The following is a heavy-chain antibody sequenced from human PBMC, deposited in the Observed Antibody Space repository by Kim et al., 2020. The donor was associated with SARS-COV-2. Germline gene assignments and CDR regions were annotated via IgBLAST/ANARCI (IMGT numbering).Heavy chain of an antibody. D-gene: IGHD2-15*01. Sequence: TNYNPSLKRRVTISVDTSKNQFSLKLSSVTAADTAVYYCASILFSDAFDIWGQGTMVTVSS. CDR3: ASILFSDAFDI. CDR2: T. V-gene: IGHV4-59*01. J-gene: IGHJ3*02.